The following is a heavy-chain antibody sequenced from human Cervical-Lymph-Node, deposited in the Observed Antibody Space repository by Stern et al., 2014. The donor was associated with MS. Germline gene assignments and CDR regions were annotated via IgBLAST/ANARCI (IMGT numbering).Heavy chain of an antibody. CDR2: IWYDGSHQ. D-gene: IGHD5-12*01. CDR3: ANNIVATQDFDY. V-gene: IGHV3-33*06. J-gene: IGHJ4*02. Sequence: VQLVESGGGVVQPGRSLRLSCAASGFTFSDYGMHWVRQAPGKGLEWVAVIWYDGSHQYYADSVKGRFTISRDNPKNTLYLQMNSLRAEDTAVYYCANNIVATQDFDYWGQGTLVTVSS. CDR1: GFTFSDYG.